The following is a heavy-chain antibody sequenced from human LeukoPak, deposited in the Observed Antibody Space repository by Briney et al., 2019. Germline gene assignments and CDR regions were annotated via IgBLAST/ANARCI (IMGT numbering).Heavy chain of an antibody. J-gene: IGHJ4*02. CDR1: GYSISSGYY. D-gene: IGHD3-3*01. Sequence: SETLSLTCTVSGYSISSGYYWGWTRQPPGKGLEWIGSIYHSGSTYYNPSLKSRVTISVDTSKNQFSLKLSSVTAADTAVYYCANYDFWSGFDYWGQGTLVTVSS. CDR3: ANYDFWSGFDY. V-gene: IGHV4-38-2*02. CDR2: IYHSGST.